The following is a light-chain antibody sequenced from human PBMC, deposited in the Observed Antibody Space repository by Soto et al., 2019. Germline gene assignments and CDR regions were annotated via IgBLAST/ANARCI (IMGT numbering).Light chain of an antibody. J-gene: IGKJ1*01. CDR2: DAS. CDR3: QQYDNWPLT. CDR1: QRVSSK. Sequence: EIVMTQSPATLSVSPGERATLSCRASQRVSSKLAWYQQAPGQAPRLLIYDASSSATGVPARFSGSGSGTDFTLTISSLQSEDFAVYYCQQYDNWPLTFGQGTKVEIK. V-gene: IGKV3-15*01.